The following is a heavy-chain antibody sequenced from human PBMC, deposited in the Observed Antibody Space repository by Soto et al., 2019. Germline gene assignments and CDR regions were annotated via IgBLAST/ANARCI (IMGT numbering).Heavy chain of an antibody. CDR1: GYSFTSYW. Sequence: GESLKISCKGSGYSFTSYWIGWARQMPGKGLEWMGFIYPGDSDTRYSPSFQGQVTISADKSISTAYLQWSSLKASDTAMYYCATTTVTTGSLSYYYYGMDVWGEGTTVTVSS. V-gene: IGHV5-51*01. J-gene: IGHJ6*04. D-gene: IGHD4-4*01. CDR2: IYPGDSDT. CDR3: ATTTVTTGSLSYYYYGMDV.